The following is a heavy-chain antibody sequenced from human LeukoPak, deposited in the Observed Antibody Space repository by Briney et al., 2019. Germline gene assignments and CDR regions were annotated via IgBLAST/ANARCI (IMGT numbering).Heavy chain of an antibody. V-gene: IGHV4-59*01. Sequence: SETLSLTXTVSGGSISSYYWSWIRQPPGKGLEWIGYIYYSGSTNYNPSLKSRVTISVDTSKNQFSLKLSSVTAADTAVYYCARVGYYGSGSYYRYWGQGTLVTVSS. CDR1: GGSISSYY. CDR2: IYYSGST. CDR3: ARVGYYGSGSYYRY. D-gene: IGHD3-10*01. J-gene: IGHJ4*02.